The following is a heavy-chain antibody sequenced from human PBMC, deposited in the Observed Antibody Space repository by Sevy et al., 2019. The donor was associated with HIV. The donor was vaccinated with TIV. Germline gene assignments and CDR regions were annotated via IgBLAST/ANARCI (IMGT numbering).Heavy chain of an antibody. CDR3: TRDAGYSTGWYPSDY. V-gene: IGHV3-30-3*01. J-gene: IGHJ4*02. CDR2: ISYDGSSK. CDR1: GFSVSTHA. D-gene: IGHD6-19*01. Sequence: GGSLRLSCAASGFSVSTHAMHWVRQAPGKGLEWVALISYDGSSKYYADSVKGRLTISRDNSKNTLYLQMSSLRADDTAVYYWTRDAGYSTGWYPSDYWGQGTLVTVSS.